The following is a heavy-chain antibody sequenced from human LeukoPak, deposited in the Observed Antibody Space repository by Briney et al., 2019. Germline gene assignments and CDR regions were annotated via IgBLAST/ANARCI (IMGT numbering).Heavy chain of an antibody. CDR3: ASAYSTTWYSPGY. CDR2: SRNKANSYTT. V-gene: IGHV3-72*01. D-gene: IGHD6-13*01. J-gene: IGHJ4*02. Sequence: GGSLRLSCAASGFTFSDHYMDWVRQAPGKGLEWVGRSRNKANSYTTDYAASVKGRFTISRDDSKNSLYLQMNSLKTEHTAIYYCASAYSTTWYSPGYWGQGTMVTVSS. CDR1: GFTFSDHY.